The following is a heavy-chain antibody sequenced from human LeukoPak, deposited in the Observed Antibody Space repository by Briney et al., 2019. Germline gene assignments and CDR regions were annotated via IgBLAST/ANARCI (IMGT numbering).Heavy chain of an antibody. CDR1: GGSISSGDYY. D-gene: IGHD3-3*01. V-gene: IGHV4-61*08. Sequence: SETLSLTCTVSGGSISSGDYYWSWIRQPPGKGLEWIGYIYYSGSTNYNPSLKSRVTISVDTSKNQFSLKLSSVTAADTAVYYCARANTYYDFWSGYYAAFDYWGQGTLVTVSS. CDR3: ARANTYYDFWSGYYAAFDY. CDR2: IYYSGST. J-gene: IGHJ4*02.